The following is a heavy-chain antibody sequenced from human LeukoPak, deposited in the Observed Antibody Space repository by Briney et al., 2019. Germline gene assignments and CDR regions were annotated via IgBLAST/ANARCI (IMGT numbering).Heavy chain of an antibody. CDR3: AGYYSGSGSYLKVFDY. V-gene: IGHV4-30-4*01. CDR2: IFYSGST. Sequence: SETLSLTCTVSGGSISSTDFYWSWIRQPPGKGLEWIGYIFYSGSTYYNPSLQSRVTISVNTSKNQFSLTLSSVTAADTAVYYCAGYYSGSGSYLKVFDYWGQGTLVTVSS. D-gene: IGHD3-10*01. J-gene: IGHJ4*02. CDR1: GGSISSTDFY.